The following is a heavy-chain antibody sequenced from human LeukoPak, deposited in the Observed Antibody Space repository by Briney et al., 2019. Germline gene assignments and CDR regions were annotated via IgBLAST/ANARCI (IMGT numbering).Heavy chain of an antibody. CDR3: ARDPTYYLRYGYFDS. Sequence: GGFLRLSCAASGFTFSTSAMNWVRQAPGKGLEWVSSINNVRSHIYYADSVRGRFTISRDNANNVLYLQMNSLRAEDTAVYYCARDPTYYLRYGYFDSWGQGTLVTVSS. CDR1: GFTFSTSA. V-gene: IGHV3-21*06. J-gene: IGHJ4*02. D-gene: IGHD1-26*01. CDR2: INNVRSHI.